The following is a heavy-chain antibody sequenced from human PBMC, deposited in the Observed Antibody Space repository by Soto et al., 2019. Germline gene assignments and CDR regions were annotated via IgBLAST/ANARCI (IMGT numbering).Heavy chain of an antibody. CDR3: AAGPTVPAAIYSGRHYYGMDV. CDR2: INAGNGNT. Sequence: ASVKVSCKASGYTFTSYAMHWVRQAPGQRLEWMGWINAGNGNTKYSQKFRGRVTITRDTSASTAYMELSSLRSEDTAVYYCAAGPTVPAAIYSGRHYYGMDVWGQGTTVTVSS. V-gene: IGHV1-3*01. J-gene: IGHJ6*02. CDR1: GYTFTSYA. D-gene: IGHD2-2*01.